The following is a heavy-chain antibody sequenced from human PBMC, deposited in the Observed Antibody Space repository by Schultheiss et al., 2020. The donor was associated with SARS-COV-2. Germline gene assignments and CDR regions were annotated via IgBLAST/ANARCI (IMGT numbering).Heavy chain of an antibody. Sequence: GGSLRLSCAASGFTVSSNYMSWVRQAPGKGLEWVSVIYSGGSTYHADSVKGRFTISRDNSKNTLYLQMNSLRAEDTAVYYCARVKYSSGWSPFDYWGQGTLVTVSS. D-gene: IGHD6-19*01. CDR2: IYSGGST. J-gene: IGHJ4*02. CDR1: GFTVSSNY. V-gene: IGHV3-66*01. CDR3: ARVKYSSGWSPFDY.